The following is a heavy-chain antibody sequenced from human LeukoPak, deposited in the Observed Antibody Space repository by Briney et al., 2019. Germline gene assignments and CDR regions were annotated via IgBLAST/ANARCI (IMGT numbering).Heavy chain of an antibody. D-gene: IGHD1/OR15-1a*01. J-gene: IGHJ4*02. V-gene: IGHV3-73*01. CDR3: STRITGTTGTDY. Sequence: GGSRKLSCAPPEFTSIGSSMHWVRQAPGKGLECAVRIRSKANSYATVYAESVKGRFTISRDDSKNTAYLQMNSLKTEDTAVYYCSTRITGTTGTDYWGQGTLVTVSS. CDR2: IRSKANSYAT. CDR1: EFTSIGSS.